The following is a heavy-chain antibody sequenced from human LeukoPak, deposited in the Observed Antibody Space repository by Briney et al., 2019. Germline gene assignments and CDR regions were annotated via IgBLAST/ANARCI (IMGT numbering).Heavy chain of an antibody. Sequence: GASVKVSCKASGYTFIDYYMFWLRQAPGQGLEWVGWINCKNGATNYAQKFQDRVTMTRDTSGKIIYMDLRSLRPDDTAVYYCARVRTTMIVEIFDYWGQGTLVTVSS. CDR2: INCKNGAT. D-gene: IGHD3-22*01. CDR3: ARVRTTMIVEIFDY. V-gene: IGHV1-2*02. J-gene: IGHJ4*02. CDR1: GYTFIDYY.